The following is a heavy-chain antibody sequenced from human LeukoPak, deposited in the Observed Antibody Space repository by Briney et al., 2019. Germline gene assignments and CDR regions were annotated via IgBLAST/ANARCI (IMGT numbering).Heavy chain of an antibody. Sequence: GESLKISCKGSGYSFTSYWIGWVRQMPGKGLEWMGIIYPGDSDTRYSPSFQGQVTISADKSISTAYLQWSSLKDSDTAMYYCARLSRVGFGELQDYDAFDIWGQGTMVTVSS. CDR3: ARLSRVGFGELQDYDAFDI. CDR2: IYPGDSDT. V-gene: IGHV5-51*01. J-gene: IGHJ3*02. CDR1: GYSFTSYW. D-gene: IGHD3-10*01.